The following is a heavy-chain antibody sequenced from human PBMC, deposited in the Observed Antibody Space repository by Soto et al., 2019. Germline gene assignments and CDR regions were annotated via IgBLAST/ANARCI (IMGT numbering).Heavy chain of an antibody. J-gene: IGHJ4*02. CDR3: ARRAQTNGWNGFGADKYYFDF. Sequence: ASVKVSCKASGYTFTSYDIYWVRQATGQGLEWMGWMNPSTGNSGYAQKFQGRVTMTSDTSISTAHMELSSLRSEDTAVYYCARRAQTNGWNGFGADKYYFDFWGQGTLVTVSS. D-gene: IGHD1-1*01. CDR1: GYTFTSYD. CDR2: MNPSTGNS. V-gene: IGHV1-8*01.